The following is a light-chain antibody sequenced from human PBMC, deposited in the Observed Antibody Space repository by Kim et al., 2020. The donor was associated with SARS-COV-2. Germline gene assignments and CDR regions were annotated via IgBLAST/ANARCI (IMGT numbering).Light chain of an antibody. CDR3: QQANSFPYT. CDR1: QGNSSW. V-gene: IGKV1-12*01. Sequence: ASVGDRVTITWRERQGNSSWLAWSQQKPGKAPKLLIYAASSVQSGVTSRFSGSGSGTDFTLTISSLQPEDFATYYCQQANSFPYTFGQGTKLEIK. CDR2: AAS. J-gene: IGKJ2*01.